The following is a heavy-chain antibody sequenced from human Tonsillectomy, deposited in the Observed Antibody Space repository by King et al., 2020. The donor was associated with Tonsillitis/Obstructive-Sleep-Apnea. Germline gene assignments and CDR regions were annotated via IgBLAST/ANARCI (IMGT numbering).Heavy chain of an antibody. J-gene: IGHJ4*02. CDR1: GFTVSSDY. CDR3: ARDHGANYFDY. CDR2: IYIGVRP. V-gene: IGHV3-66*01. D-gene: IGHD4-17*01. Sequence: VQLVESGGGLVQPGGSLRLSCAASGFTVSSDYMSWVRQAPGKGLEWGSVIYIGVRPYYADSVKGRFTISRDNSKNTLYLQMNSLRAEDTATYYCARDHGANYFDYWGQGTLVTVSS.